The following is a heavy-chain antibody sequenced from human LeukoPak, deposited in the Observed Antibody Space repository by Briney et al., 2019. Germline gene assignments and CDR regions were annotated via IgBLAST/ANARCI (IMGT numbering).Heavy chain of an antibody. J-gene: IGHJ4*02. CDR1: GGSFSGYY. CDR3: ARGRLSAMDY. CDR2: INHSGST. D-gene: IGHD5-18*01. V-gene: IGHV4-34*01. Sequence: SETLSLTCAVYGGSFSGYYWGWIRQPPGKGLEWIGEINHSGSTNYNPSLKSRVTIPVDTSKNQFSLKLSSVTAADSAVYYCARGRLSAMDYWGQGTLVTVSS.